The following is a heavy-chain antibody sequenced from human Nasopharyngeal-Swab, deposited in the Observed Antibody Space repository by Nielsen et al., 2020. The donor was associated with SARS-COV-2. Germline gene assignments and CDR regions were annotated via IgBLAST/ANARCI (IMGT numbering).Heavy chain of an antibody. Sequence: GESLKISCAASGLTFSNYAMSWVRQAPGKGLEWVSTINNRGDDTHYVVSVRGRVTVSRDNSKNTLYLQMNSLRGDATAIYYCVKDLAYDEVSWGQGTLVTVSS. J-gene: IGHJ5*02. CDR3: VKDLAYDEVS. CDR1: GLTFSNYA. V-gene: IGHV3-23*01. D-gene: IGHD5-12*01. CDR2: INNRGDDT.